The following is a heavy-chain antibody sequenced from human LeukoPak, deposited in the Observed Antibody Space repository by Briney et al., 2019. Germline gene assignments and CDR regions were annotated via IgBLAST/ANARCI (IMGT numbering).Heavy chain of an antibody. CDR1: GFTLRTYA. Sequence: GGSLRLSCAASGFTLRTYAMSWVRQAPGKGLEWVANIKQDGSEKYYVDSVKGRFTISRDNAKNSLYLQMNSLRAEDTAVYYCAREHYFDYWGQGTLVTVSX. CDR3: AREHYFDY. CDR2: IKQDGSEK. J-gene: IGHJ4*02. V-gene: IGHV3-7*01.